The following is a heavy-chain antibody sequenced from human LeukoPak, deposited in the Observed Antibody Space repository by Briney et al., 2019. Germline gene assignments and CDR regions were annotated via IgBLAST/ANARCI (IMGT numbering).Heavy chain of an antibody. D-gene: IGHD2-2*01. V-gene: IGHV3-15*01. CDR1: GFTFSNAW. J-gene: IGHJ4*02. CDR2: IKSKTDGGTT. CDR3: TTDEIVVVPAAIFGY. Sequence: GGSLRLSCAAFGFTFSNAWMSWVRQAPGKGLEWVGRIKSKTDGGTTDYAAPVKGRFTISRDDSKNTLYLQMNSLKTEDTAVYYCTTDEIVVVPAAIFGYWGQGTLVTVSS.